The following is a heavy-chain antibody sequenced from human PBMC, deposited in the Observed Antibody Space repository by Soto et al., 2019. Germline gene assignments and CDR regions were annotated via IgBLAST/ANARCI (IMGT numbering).Heavy chain of an antibody. CDR3: ARHQRDDASRKIDC. CDR2: IDPADSDI. CDR1: GYSFTSNW. Sequence: GESLKISCQGSGYSFTSNWIGWVRQMPGKGLEWMGIIDPADSDIKYSPSFQGQVTISADKSIGTAYLQWSSLKASDTAMYYCARHQRDDASRKIDCWGQGTLVTVSS. J-gene: IGHJ4*02. D-gene: IGHD3-16*01. V-gene: IGHV5-51*01.